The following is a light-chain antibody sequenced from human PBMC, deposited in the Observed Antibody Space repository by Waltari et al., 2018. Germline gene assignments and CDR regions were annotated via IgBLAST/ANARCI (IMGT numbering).Light chain of an antibody. CDR3: QTWDNTAAVV. Sequence: SYEVTQPPSVSVPAGQPAPIPCPGHKSADDSVCWYHQRPGQSPVLVIFQNHKRPSGIPDRFSAFKSGNTATLTISGTQAVDEGDYFCQTWDNTAAVVFGAGTKLTVL. CDR2: QNH. CDR1: KSADDS. J-gene: IGLJ2*01. V-gene: IGLV3-1*01.